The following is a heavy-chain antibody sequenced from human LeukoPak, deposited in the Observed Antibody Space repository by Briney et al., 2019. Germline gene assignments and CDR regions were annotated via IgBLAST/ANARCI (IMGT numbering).Heavy chain of an antibody. Sequence: PGGSLRLSCAASGFTFDDYAMHWVRQAPGKGLEWVSGISWNSGSIGYADSVKGRFTISRDNSKNSLYLQMNSLRTEDTALYYCTKDIIEGGDYRHDAFDIWGQGTMVTVSS. V-gene: IGHV3-9*01. D-gene: IGHD4-17*01. CDR1: GFTFDDYA. CDR2: ISWNSGSI. J-gene: IGHJ3*02. CDR3: TKDIIEGGDYRHDAFDI.